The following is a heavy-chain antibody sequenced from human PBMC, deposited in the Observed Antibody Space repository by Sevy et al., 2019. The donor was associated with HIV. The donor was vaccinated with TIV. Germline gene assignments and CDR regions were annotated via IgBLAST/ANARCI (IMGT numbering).Heavy chain of an antibody. CDR1: GFTCSSYW. CDR3: ARVVGGGGYYVDY. Sequence: GGSLRLSCAASGFTCSSYWMTWVRQAPGKGLEWVANIKQDGSDKYYLDSVKGRFTISKDNAKNSLYLQMNNLRAEDSAVYYCARVVGGGGYYVDYWGQGTLVTVSS. CDR2: IKQDGSDK. D-gene: IGHD2-15*01. V-gene: IGHV3-7*01. J-gene: IGHJ4*02.